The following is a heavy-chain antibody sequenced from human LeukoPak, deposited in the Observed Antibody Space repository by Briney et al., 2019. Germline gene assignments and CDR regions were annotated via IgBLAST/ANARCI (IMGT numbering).Heavy chain of an antibody. CDR1: GLTFSIYA. CDR2: IRYDGSNK. J-gene: IGHJ6*03. V-gene: IGHV3-30*02. CDR3: AKGKGGYGLSYYYMDV. Sequence: PGGSLTLSCAASGLTFSIYAMHWVRQAPGKGLEWVAFIRYDGSNKYYADSVKGRFTISRDNSQKTLYLQMNSLRAEETAVYYCAKGKGGYGLSYYYMDVWGKGTTVTISS. D-gene: IGHD3-16*01.